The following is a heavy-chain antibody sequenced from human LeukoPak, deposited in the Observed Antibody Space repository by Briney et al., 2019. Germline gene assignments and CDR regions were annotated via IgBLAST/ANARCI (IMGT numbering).Heavy chain of an antibody. CDR1: GGSISSGGYY. D-gene: IGHD3-16*01. J-gene: IGHJ3*02. CDR2: IYRSGST. V-gene: IGHV4-30-2*01. Sequence: PSETLSLTCAVSGGSISSGGYYWSWIRQPPGKGLEWIGYIYRSGSTYYNPSLKSRVTISVDRSKNQFSLKLSSVTAADTAVYYCARGLPSAFDIWGQGTMVTVSS. CDR3: ARGLPSAFDI.